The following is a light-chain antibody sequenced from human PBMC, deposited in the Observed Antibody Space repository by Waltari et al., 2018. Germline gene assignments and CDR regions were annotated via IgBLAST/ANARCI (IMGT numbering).Light chain of an antibody. J-gene: IGKJ2*01. CDR3: QQYHSPPYT. CDR2: WAS. V-gene: IGKV4-1*01. CDR1: QSVFYSSNNKNY. Sequence: DIVMTQSPDSLAVSLGERATINCKSSQSVFYSSNNKNYLAWYQHKPGQPPKLLIHWASTRESGVPDRFSGSGSGTDFTHTISSLQAEDVAVYYCQQYHSPPYTFGQGTRLEIK.